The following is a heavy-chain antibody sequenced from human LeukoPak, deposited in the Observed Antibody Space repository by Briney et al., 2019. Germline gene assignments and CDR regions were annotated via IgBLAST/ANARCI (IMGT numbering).Heavy chain of an antibody. J-gene: IGHJ6*02. CDR3: ARDPQDSIAAAGTWRYYGMDV. CDR2: IKQDGSKK. Sequence: GGSLRLSCAASGFTFSSYWMTWVRQAPGKGLEWVANIKQDGSKKNYVDSVKGRFTISRDNSKNTLYLQMNSLRAEDTAVYYCARDPQDSIAAAGTWRYYGMDVWGQGTTVTVFS. CDR1: GFTFSSYW. V-gene: IGHV3-7*01. D-gene: IGHD6-13*01.